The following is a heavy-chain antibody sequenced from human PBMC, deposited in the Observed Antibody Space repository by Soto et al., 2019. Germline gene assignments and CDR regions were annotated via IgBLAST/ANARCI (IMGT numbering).Heavy chain of an antibody. V-gene: IGHV4-34*01. Sequence: QVQLQQWGAGLLKPSETLSLTCAVYGGSFSGYYWTWIRQPPGKGLECIGEISHSGVTNYNPSRKSRVTMSVDTSKNQFSLNLGSVTAADTAVYYCTRGLNDYGDYDNWFDPWGQGTLVTVSS. CDR3: TRGLNDYGDYDNWFDP. CDR2: ISHSGVT. D-gene: IGHD4-17*01. J-gene: IGHJ5*02. CDR1: GGSFSGYY.